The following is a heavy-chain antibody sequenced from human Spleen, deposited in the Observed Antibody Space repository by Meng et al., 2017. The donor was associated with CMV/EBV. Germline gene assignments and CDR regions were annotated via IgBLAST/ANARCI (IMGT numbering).Heavy chain of an antibody. J-gene: IGHJ4*02. D-gene: IGHD6-19*01. CDR2: IYYSGST. CDR1: GGSVSSGGYY. CDR3: ARVSSGWDYFDY. Sequence: QVQLQASGPGLVKPSQTLSLTCTVSGGSVSSGGYYWTWIRQHPGKGLEWFGHIYYSGSTFYNPSLKRRVIISIDTSKNQFSLNLRSVTAADTAVYYCARVSSGWDYFDYWGQGTLVTVSS. V-gene: IGHV4-31*03.